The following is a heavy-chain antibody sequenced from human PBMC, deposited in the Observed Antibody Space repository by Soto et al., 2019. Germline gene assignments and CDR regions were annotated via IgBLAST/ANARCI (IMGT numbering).Heavy chain of an antibody. V-gene: IGHV3-30*18. CDR1: GFTFSSYG. CDR2: ISYDGSNK. J-gene: IGHJ6*02. D-gene: IGHD2-21*02. CDR3: AKDLGRVVVVTAWGLTYHYYYGMDV. Sequence: PGGSLRLSCAASGFTFSSYGMHWVRQAPGKGLEWVAVISYDGSNKYYADSVKGRFTISRDNSKNTLYLQMNSLRAEDTAVYYCAKDLGRVVVVTAWGLTYHYYYGMDVWGQGTTVTVSS.